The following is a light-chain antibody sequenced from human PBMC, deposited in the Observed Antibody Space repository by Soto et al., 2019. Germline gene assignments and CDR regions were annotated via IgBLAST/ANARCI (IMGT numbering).Light chain of an antibody. Sequence: QSALTQPASVSGSPGQSITISCTGTSSDIGNHNYVSWYQQYPGKAPKLMIYEVSNRPSGVSNRFSGSKSGNTASLTISGLQAEDEADFYCSSYRITSTGPSYVFGTRTKLTVL. CDR3: SSYRITSTGPSYV. J-gene: IGLJ1*01. CDR2: EVS. V-gene: IGLV2-14*01. CDR1: SSDIGNHNY.